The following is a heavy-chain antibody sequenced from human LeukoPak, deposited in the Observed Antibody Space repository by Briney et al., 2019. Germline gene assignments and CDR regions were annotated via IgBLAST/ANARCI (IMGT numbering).Heavy chain of an antibody. Sequence: TPSETLSLTCAVYGGSFSGYYWSWIRQPPGKGLEWIGEINHSGSTNYNPSLKSRVTISVDTSKNRFSLKLSSVTAADTAVYYCARDEQDYFDYWGQGTLVTVSS. V-gene: IGHV4-34*01. D-gene: IGHD6-13*01. CDR3: ARDEQDYFDY. J-gene: IGHJ4*02. CDR1: GGSFSGYY. CDR2: INHSGST.